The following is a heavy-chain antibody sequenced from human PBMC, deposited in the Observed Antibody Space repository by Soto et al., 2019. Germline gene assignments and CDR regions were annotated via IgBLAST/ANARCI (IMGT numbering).Heavy chain of an antibody. D-gene: IGHD5-12*01. CDR1: GFTFSSYA. CDR2: ISGSGGST. Sequence: GGSLRLSCAASGFTFSSYAMSWVRQAPGKGLEWVSAISGSGGSTYYADSVKGRFTISRDNSKNTLYLQMNSLRAEDTAVYYCARRRDGYNYVFDYWGQEPWSPSPQ. CDR3: ARRRDGYNYVFDY. V-gene: IGHV3-23*01. J-gene: IGHJ4*01.